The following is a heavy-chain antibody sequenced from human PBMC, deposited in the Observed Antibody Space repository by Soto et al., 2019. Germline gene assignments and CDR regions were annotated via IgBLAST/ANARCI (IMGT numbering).Heavy chain of an antibody. D-gene: IGHD1-26*01. CDR2: ISSSSSYI. CDR3: ARARGAPPYFDY. CDR1: GFTFSSYS. Sequence: KSXGSLRLSCSASGFTFSSYSMNWVRQAPGKGLEWVSSISSSSSYIYYADSVRGRFTISRDNAKNSLYLQMNSLRAEDTAVYYCARARGAPPYFDYWGQGTLVTVYS. V-gene: IGHV3-21*01. J-gene: IGHJ4*02.